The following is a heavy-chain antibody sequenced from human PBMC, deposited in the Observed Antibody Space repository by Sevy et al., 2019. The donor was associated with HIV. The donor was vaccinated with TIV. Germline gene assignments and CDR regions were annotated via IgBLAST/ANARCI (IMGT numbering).Heavy chain of an antibody. CDR3: ARDDCSSLSCHGSLLY. CDR2: ISTLNVNT. Sequence: ASVKVSCKASGYSFTSYGISWVRQVPGQGLEWMGWISTLNVNTNNAQKFQGRVTMTTDTSTSTAYMELRSLRSDDTAVYYCARDDCSSLSCHGSLLYWGQGTLVTVSS. CDR1: GYSFTSYG. D-gene: IGHD2-2*01. J-gene: IGHJ4*02. V-gene: IGHV1-18*01.